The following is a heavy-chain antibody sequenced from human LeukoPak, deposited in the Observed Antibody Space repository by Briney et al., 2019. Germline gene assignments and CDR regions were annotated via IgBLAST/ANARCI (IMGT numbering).Heavy chain of an antibody. Sequence: GGSLRLSCAASGFTFSSYAMSWVRQAPGKGLEWVSAISGSGGSTYYADYVKGRFTISRDNSKNTLYLQMNSLRAEDTAVYYRAKGVIGVTEDWFDPWGQGTLVTVSS. CDR1: GFTFSSYA. CDR2: ISGSGGST. V-gene: IGHV3-23*01. D-gene: IGHD2-21*01. CDR3: AKGVIGVTEDWFDP. J-gene: IGHJ5*02.